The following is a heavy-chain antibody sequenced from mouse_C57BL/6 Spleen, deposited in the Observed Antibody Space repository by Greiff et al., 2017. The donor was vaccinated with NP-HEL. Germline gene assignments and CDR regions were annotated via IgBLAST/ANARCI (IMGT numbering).Heavy chain of an antibody. CDR3: ARSLGNYRAMDD. CDR2: IRNKANGYTT. J-gene: IGHJ4*01. CDR1: GFTFTDYY. D-gene: IGHD2-1*01. V-gene: IGHV7-3*01. Sequence: EVKLVESGGGLVQPGGSLSLSCAASGFTFTDYYMSWVRQPPGKALEWLGFIRNKANGYTTAYSASVKGRFTISRDNSQSILYLQMNALRAEDSATYYCARSLGNYRAMDDWGQGTSVTVSS.